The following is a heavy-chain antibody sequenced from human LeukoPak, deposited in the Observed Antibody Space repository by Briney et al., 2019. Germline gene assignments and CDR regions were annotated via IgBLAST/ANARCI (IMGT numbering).Heavy chain of an antibody. CDR2: ISGSGGST. V-gene: IGHV3-23*01. J-gene: IGHJ4*02. CDR3: AKVRTYYYDSSGKPFFDY. D-gene: IGHD3-22*01. CDR1: GFTFSSYA. Sequence: GGSLRLSCAASGFTFSSYAMSWVRQAPGKGLEWVSAISGSGGSTYYADSVKGRLTISRDNSKNTLYLQMNSLRAEDTAVYYCAKVRTYYYDSSGKPFFDYWGQGTLVTVSS.